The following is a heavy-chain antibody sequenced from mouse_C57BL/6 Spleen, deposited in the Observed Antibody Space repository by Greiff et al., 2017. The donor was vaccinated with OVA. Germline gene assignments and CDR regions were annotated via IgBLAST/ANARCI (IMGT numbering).Heavy chain of an antibody. V-gene: IGHV5-4*01. CDR3: AREEGSNYGRDCAMDY. CDR1: GFTFSSYA. CDR2: ISDGGSYT. J-gene: IGHJ4*01. Sequence: EVQLQQSGGGLVKPGGSLKLSCAASGFTFSSYAMSWVRQTPEKRLEWVATISDGGSYTYYPDNVKGRFTISRDNAKNNLYLQMSHLKSEDTAMYYCAREEGSNYGRDCAMDYWGQGTSVTVSS. D-gene: IGHD2-5*01.